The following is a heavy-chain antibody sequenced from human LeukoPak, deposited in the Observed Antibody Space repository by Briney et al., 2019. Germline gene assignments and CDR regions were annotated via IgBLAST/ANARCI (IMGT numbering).Heavy chain of an antibody. J-gene: IGHJ4*02. CDR2: IGIGGDT. CDR3: VRASRVRAADFDY. CDR1: GFTFSSYD. D-gene: IGHD2-15*01. V-gene: IGHV3-13*01. Sequence: PGGSLRLSCAASGFTFSSYDMHWVRQSTGKGLEWVSGIGIGGDTYHVDSVKGRFTISRENAKNSLYLQMNSLRAGDTAVYYCVRASRVRAADFDYWGQGTLVTVSS.